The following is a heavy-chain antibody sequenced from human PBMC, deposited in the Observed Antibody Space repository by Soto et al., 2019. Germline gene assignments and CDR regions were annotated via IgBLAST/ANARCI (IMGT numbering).Heavy chain of an antibody. CDR3: ARVSVDVPE. CDR2: IDPKSGGT. V-gene: IGHV1-2*02. J-gene: IGHJ4*02. D-gene: IGHD5-12*01. Sequence: QLVQSGAEGKKPGASVRVSCKTSGPTFIAYYIHWVRQAPGQGLEWMGWIDPKSGGTTYEQKFLGRVTMTRDTSINAAYMDLNRLTSDDTAVYYCARVSVDVPEWGQGTLITVS. CDR1: GPTFIAYY.